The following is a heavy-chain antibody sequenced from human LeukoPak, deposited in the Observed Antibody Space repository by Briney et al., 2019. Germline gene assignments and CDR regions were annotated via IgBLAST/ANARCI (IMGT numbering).Heavy chain of an antibody. D-gene: IGHD3-10*01. CDR2: IYYSGTT. CDR1: GGSISSGSYY. CDR3: ARLGFTMVRAVNRPNWVDL. J-gene: IGHJ5*02. V-gene: IGHV4-39*01. Sequence: SETLSLTCTVSGGSISSGSYYWGWIRQPPGKGLEYIASIYYSGTTYYNPSLKSRVTISVDTSKNQFSLKLSSVTAADTAVYYCARLGFTMVRAVNRPNWVDLWGQGTLVTVSS.